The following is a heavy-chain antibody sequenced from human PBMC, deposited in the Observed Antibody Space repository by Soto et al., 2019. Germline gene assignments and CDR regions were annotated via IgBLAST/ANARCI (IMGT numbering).Heavy chain of an antibody. CDR3: AGVNSWVGASGKGYYYYGMDV. J-gene: IGHJ6*02. D-gene: IGHD2-15*01. V-gene: IGHV1-18*01. Sequence: EASVKVSCKASGYTFTSYGISWVRQAPGQGLEWMGWISADNGNTNYAQKLQGRVTMTTDTSTSTSYMELRSLRSDDTAVYYCAGVNSWVGASGKGYYYYGMDVWGQGTTVTVSS. CDR2: ISADNGNT. CDR1: GYTFTSYG.